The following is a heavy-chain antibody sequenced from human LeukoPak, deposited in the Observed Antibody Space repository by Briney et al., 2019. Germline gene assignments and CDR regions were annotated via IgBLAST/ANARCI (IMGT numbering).Heavy chain of an antibody. V-gene: IGHV1-2*02. Sequence: ASVTVSCKASGYTFTGYYMHWVRQAPGQGLEWMGWINPNSGGTNYAQKFQGRVTMTRDTSISTAYMELSRLRSDDTAVYYCASPATGYCTNGVCSDFDYWGQGTLVTVSS. CDR2: INPNSGGT. J-gene: IGHJ4*02. CDR3: ASPATGYCTNGVCSDFDY. D-gene: IGHD2-8*01. CDR1: GYTFTGYY.